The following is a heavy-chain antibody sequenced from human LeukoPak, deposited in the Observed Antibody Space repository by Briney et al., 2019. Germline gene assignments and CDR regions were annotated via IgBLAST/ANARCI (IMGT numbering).Heavy chain of an antibody. CDR1: GGSISSSSYY. Sequence: TSETLSLTCTVSGGSISSSSYYWGWIRQPPGKGLEWIGSIYYSGSTYYNPSLKSRVTTSVDTSKNQFSLKLSSVTAADTAVCYCARCDIVVVPAAIKGNWFDPWGQGTLVTVSS. V-gene: IGHV4-39*01. CDR3: ARCDIVVVPAAIKGNWFDP. CDR2: IYYSGST. J-gene: IGHJ5*02. D-gene: IGHD2-2*02.